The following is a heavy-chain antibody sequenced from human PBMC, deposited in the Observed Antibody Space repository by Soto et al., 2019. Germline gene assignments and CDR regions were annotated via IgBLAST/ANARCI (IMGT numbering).Heavy chain of an antibody. CDR3: ARVPANYDFWSGYYTDYYYYMDV. CDR1: GYTFTSYG. V-gene: IGHV1-18*01. CDR2: ISAYNGNT. J-gene: IGHJ6*03. D-gene: IGHD3-3*01. Sequence: ASVKVSCKASGYTFTSYGISWVRQAPGQGLEWMGWISAYNGNTNYAQELQGRVTMTTDTSTSTAYMELRSLRSDDTAVYYCARVPANYDFWSGYYTDYYYYMDVWGKGTTVTVS.